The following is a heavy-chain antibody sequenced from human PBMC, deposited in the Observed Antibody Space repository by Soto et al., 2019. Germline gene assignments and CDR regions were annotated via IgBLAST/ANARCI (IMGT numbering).Heavy chain of an antibody. V-gene: IGHV3-23*01. J-gene: IGHJ6*02. D-gene: IGHD3-22*01. Sequence: LRLSCAASGFTFSNYAMSWVRQAPGKGLEWVSVISASGGSTYYADSVKGRFTISRDNSKNTLFLQMNSLRAEDTAVYYCATEYYYDSSGYYFGLDVWGQGTTVTVSS. CDR2: ISASGGST. CDR1: GFTFSNYA. CDR3: ATEYYYDSSGYYFGLDV.